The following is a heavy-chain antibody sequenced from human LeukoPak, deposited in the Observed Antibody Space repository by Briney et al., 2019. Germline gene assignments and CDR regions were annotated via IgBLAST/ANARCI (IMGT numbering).Heavy chain of an antibody. Sequence: GGSPRLSCTASGFTFSSYEMNWVRQAPGEGLEWVSYISSSGSTIYYADSVKGRFTISRDNAKNSLYLQMNSLRAEDTAVYYCAELGITMIGGVWGKGTTVTISS. V-gene: IGHV3-48*03. CDR3: AELGITMIGGV. D-gene: IGHD3-10*02. CDR2: ISSSGSTI. CDR1: GFTFSSYE. J-gene: IGHJ6*04.